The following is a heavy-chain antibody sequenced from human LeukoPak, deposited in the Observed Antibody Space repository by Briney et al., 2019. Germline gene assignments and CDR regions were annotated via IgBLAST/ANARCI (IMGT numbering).Heavy chain of an antibody. CDR3: AKGAYYDSSGSPY. Sequence: PGGSLRLSCAASGFTFDDYAMHWVRQAPGKGLEWVSGISWNSGSIGYADSVKGRFTISRDNAKNSLYLQMNSPRAEDTAVYYCAKGAYYDSSGSPYWGRGTLVTVSS. D-gene: IGHD3-22*01. CDR1: GFTFDDYA. J-gene: IGHJ4*02. V-gene: IGHV3-9*01. CDR2: ISWNSGSI.